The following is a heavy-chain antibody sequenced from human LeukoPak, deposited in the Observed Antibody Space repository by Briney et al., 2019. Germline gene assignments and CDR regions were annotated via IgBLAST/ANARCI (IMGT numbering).Heavy chain of an antibody. CDR2: INQSGTT. J-gene: IGHJ4*02. CDR1: GESFSGYY. CDR3: ARGPSHGGKYRGFFDH. V-gene: IGHV4-34*01. D-gene: IGHD4-23*01. Sequence: SETLSLTCAVYGESFSGYYWSWIRRPPGKGLEWIGEINQSGTTNYSPSLKSRVSISVDPSKNQFSLRLNSVNAADTAVYFCARGPSHGGKYRGFFDHWGQGTLVTVSS.